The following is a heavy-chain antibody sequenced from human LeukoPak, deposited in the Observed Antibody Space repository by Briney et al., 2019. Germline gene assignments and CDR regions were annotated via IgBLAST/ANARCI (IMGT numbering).Heavy chain of an antibody. D-gene: IGHD5-18*01. CDR2: IIPIFGTA. J-gene: IGHJ4*02. Sequence: GSSVKVSCKASGGTFSSYAISWVRQAPGQGLEWMGGIIPIFGTANYAQKFQGRVTMTEDTSTDTAYMELSSLRSEDTAVYYCARDLPNSYGRTLDYWGQGTLVTASS. CDR1: GGTFSSYA. V-gene: IGHV1-69*06. CDR3: ARDLPNSYGRTLDY.